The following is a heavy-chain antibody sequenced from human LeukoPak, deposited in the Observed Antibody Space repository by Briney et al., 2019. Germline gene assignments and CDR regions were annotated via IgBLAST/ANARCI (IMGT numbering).Heavy chain of an antibody. CDR2: TYYRSKWYH. CDR1: GDSVSNTTTA. J-gene: IGHJ6*03. V-gene: IGHV6-1*01. D-gene: IGHD3-10*01. Sequence: SQTLSLTCAISGDSVSNTTTAWNWIRQSPSRGLEWLGRTYYRSKWYHEYAISVRSRIIINSDTSKNQFSLKLSSVTAADTAVYYCARTYYYGSGSYYLVFYYMDVWGKGTTVTISS. CDR3: ARTYYYGSGSYYLVFYYMDV.